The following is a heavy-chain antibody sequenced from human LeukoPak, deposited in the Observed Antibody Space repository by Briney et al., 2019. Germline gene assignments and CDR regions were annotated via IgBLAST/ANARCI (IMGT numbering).Heavy chain of an antibody. CDR2: ISYDGSNK. CDR1: GFTFSSYG. CDR3: AKGKLPGD. Sequence: PGGSLRLSCAAFGFTFSSYGMHWVRQAPGKGLEWVAVISYDGSNKYYADSVKGRFTISRDNSKNTLYLQMNSLRAEDTAVYYCAKGKLPGDWGQGTLVTVSS. D-gene: IGHD2-15*01. V-gene: IGHV3-30*18. J-gene: IGHJ4*02.